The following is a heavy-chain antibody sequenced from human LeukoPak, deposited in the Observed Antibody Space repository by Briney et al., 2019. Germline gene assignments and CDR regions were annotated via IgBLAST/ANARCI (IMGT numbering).Heavy chain of an antibody. CDR3: AKDSVRSGGWFYFDN. V-gene: IGHV3-23*01. Sequence: GGSLRLSCAASGFTLSILDMGWVRQAPGKGLEWVSWISARGSNTFYPDSVKSRFTISSDNSKNTLYLQMSSLRAEDTAIYYCAKDSVRSGGWFYFDNWGQGTLVSVSS. D-gene: IGHD6-19*01. CDR1: GFTLSILD. J-gene: IGHJ4*02. CDR2: ISARGSNT.